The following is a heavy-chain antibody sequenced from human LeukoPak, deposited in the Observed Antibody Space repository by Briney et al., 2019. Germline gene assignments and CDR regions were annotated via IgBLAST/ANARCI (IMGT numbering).Heavy chain of an antibody. D-gene: IGHD3-22*01. V-gene: IGHV1-46*01. Sequence: ASVKVSCKASGYTYTSYYMHWVRQAPGQGLEWMGIINPSGGSTSYAQKFQGRVTMTRDMSTSTVYMELSSLRSEDTAVYYCARGTYYYDSSGYYPNHFDYWGQGTLVTVSS. CDR3: ARGTYYYDSSGYYPNHFDY. CDR2: INPSGGST. J-gene: IGHJ4*02. CDR1: GYTYTSYY.